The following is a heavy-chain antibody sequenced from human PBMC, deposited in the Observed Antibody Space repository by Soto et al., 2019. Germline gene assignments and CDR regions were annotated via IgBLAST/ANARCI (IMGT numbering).Heavy chain of an antibody. CDR3: AKVNFRGGFDY. D-gene: IGHD3-16*01. J-gene: IGHJ4*02. V-gene: IGHV3-23*01. CDR2: ISGSGGST. Sequence: EVQLLESGGGLVQPGGSLRLSCAASGFTFSSYVMSWVRQAPGKGLEWVSGISGSGGSTYYADSVKGRFIISRDNSKNTLYLQMNSLRAEDTAVYYCAKVNFRGGFDYWGQGTLVTVSS. CDR1: GFTFSSYV.